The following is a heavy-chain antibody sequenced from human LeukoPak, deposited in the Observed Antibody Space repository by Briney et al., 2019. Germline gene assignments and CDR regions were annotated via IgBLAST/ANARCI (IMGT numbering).Heavy chain of an antibody. Sequence: TGGSLRLSCAASGFTFSSYWMHWVRQAPGKGLVWVSRINSDGSSTSYADSVKGRFTISRDNSKNSLYLQMNSLRTEDTALYYCAKDTQSDSSGYYWSLYGVDVWGQGTTVTVSS. CDR1: GFTFSSYW. CDR3: AKDTQSDSSGYYWSLYGVDV. D-gene: IGHD3-22*01. CDR2: INSDGSST. J-gene: IGHJ6*02. V-gene: IGHV3-74*01.